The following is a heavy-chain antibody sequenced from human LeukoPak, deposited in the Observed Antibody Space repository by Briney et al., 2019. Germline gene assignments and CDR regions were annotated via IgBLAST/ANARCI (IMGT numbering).Heavy chain of an antibody. Sequence: AGGSLRLSCAASGFTFSSYGMSWVRQAPGKGLEWVSAISGSGGSIYYADSVKGRFTISRDNAKNSLYLQMNSLRAEDTAVYYCAELGITMIGGVWGKGTTVTISS. D-gene: IGHD3-10*02. J-gene: IGHJ6*04. V-gene: IGHV3-23*01. CDR2: ISGSGGSI. CDR3: AELGITMIGGV. CDR1: GFTFSSYG.